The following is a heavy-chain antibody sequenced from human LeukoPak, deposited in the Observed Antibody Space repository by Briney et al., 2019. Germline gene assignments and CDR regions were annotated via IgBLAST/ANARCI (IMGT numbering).Heavy chain of an antibody. Sequence: GGSLRLSCAASGFTFSSYGMHWVRQAPGKGLEWVAVIWYDGSNKYYADSVKGRFTISRDNSKNTLYLQMNSLRAEDTAVYYCARDELMFGGVDYFDYWGQGTLVTVSS. CDR2: IWYDGSNK. D-gene: IGHD3-16*01. V-gene: IGHV3-33*01. CDR3: ARDELMFGGVDYFDY. CDR1: GFTFSSYG. J-gene: IGHJ4*02.